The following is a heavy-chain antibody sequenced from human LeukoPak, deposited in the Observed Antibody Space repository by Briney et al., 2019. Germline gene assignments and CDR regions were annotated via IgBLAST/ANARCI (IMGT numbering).Heavy chain of an antibody. D-gene: IGHD3-10*01. J-gene: IGHJ4*02. V-gene: IGHV4-39*01. CDR2: ISYSGST. CDR1: GASITSTSYY. Sequence: SETLSPTCTVSGASITSTSYYWGWIRRPPGKGLEWIASISYSGSTYYNPSLKSRITIPIDTSKNQLSLRLSSVSAADTAVYYCALYGSGSYRDFDYWGQGTLVTVSS. CDR3: ALYGSGSYRDFDY.